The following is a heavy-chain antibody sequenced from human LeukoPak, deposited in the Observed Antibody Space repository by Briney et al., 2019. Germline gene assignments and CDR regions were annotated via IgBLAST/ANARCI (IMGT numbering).Heavy chain of an antibody. CDR1: GFTFSSYS. CDR2: ISSSSSTI. V-gene: IGHV3-48*01. Sequence: PGGSLRLSCAASGFTFSSYSMNWVRQAPGKGLEWVSYISSSSSTIYYADSVKGRFTISRDNAKNSLYLQMNSLRAEDTAVYYCAREGWTTVTTWHYYYYMDVWGKGTTVTVSS. J-gene: IGHJ6*03. CDR3: AREGWTTVTTWHYYYYMDV. D-gene: IGHD4-11*01.